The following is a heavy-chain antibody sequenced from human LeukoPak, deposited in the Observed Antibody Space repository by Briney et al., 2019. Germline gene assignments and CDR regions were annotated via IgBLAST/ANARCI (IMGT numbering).Heavy chain of an antibody. V-gene: IGHV3-21*01. CDR1: GLTFSSYS. CDR3: ARGLTYYYDSSGYFDAFDI. CDR2: ISSSSSYI. Sequence: GGSLRLSCAASGLTFSSYSMNWVRQAPGKGLEWVSSISSSSSYIYYADSVKGRFTISRDNAKNSLYLQMNSLRAEDTAVYYCARGLTYYYDSSGYFDAFDIWGQGTMVTVSS. D-gene: IGHD3-22*01. J-gene: IGHJ3*02.